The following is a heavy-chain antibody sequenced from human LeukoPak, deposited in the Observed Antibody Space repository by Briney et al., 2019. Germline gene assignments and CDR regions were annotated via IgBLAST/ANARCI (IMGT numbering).Heavy chain of an antibody. Sequence: SETLSLTCTASGDYISGYYWSWIRQPPGKGLEWIGYIYYSGNTNYNPSLKSRVTISVDTSKNQFSLKLSFVTAADTAVYFCARAAATTGNGFGYWGQGTLVTVSS. V-gene: IGHV4-59*08. J-gene: IGHJ4*02. CDR1: GDYISGYY. CDR3: ARAAATTGNGFGY. D-gene: IGHD1-26*01. CDR2: IYYSGNT.